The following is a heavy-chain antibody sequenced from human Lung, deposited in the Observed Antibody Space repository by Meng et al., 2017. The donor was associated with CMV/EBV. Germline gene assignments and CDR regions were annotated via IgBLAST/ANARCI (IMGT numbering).Heavy chain of an antibody. CDR1: GGSFSDYY. CDR2: ITHRGSS. Sequence: SXTLSLXCAVYGGSFSDYYWTWIRQPPGKGLEWIGEITHRGSSNYNPSLKSRVSASVDMSKKQFSLKLSSPTAADTAVYFCARGPHKNRYGRDSPRGFYYGMDVWXQGTXVTVSS. CDR3: ARGPHKNRYGRDSPRGFYYGMDV. J-gene: IGHJ6*02. D-gene: IGHD4-23*01. V-gene: IGHV4-34*01.